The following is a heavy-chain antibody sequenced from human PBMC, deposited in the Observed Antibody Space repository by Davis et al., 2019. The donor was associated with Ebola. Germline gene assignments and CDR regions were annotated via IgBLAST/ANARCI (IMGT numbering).Heavy chain of an antibody. J-gene: IGHJ4*02. CDR1: GFTFSSYG. CDR2: ISYDGSNK. D-gene: IGHD5-24*01. CDR3: AKDRRDGYNWGYFDY. V-gene: IGHV3-30*18. Sequence: VGSLRLSCAASGFTFSSYGMHWVRQAPGKGLEWVAVISYDGSNKYYADSVKGRFTISRDNSKNTLYLQMNSLRAEDTAVYYCAKDRRDGYNWGYFDYWGQGTLVTVSS.